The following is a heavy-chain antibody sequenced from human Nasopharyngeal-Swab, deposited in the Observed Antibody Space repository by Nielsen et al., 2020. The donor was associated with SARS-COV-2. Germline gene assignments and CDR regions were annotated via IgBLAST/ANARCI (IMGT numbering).Heavy chain of an antibody. D-gene: IGHD3-3*01. CDR3: ARDGLDYDFWSAYFMDV. Sequence: GESLKISYAASGFAFSVYGMHWVRQAPGKGLEWVAVMSYDGSDKYYADSVKGRFTISRDNSKNSLYLQMNSLRAEDTAVYYCARDGLDYDFWSAYFMDVWGQGTTVTVSS. CDR1: GFAFSVYG. J-gene: IGHJ6*02. CDR2: MSYDGSDK. V-gene: IGHV3-30*03.